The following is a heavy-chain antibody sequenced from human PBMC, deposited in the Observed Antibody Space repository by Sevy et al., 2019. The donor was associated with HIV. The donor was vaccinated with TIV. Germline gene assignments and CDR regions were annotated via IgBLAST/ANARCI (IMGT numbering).Heavy chain of an antibody. CDR3: AKGRLVQYYYYGMDV. D-gene: IGHD6-19*01. CDR2: ISSSGADT. V-gene: IGHV3-23*01. Sequence: GGSLRLSCAASGFXFSSYAMSWVRQAPGKGLEWVSAISSSGADTYYADSVKGRFTISRDNSKNTLYLQMNSLRAEDTAVYYCAKGRLVQYYYYGMDVWGQGTTVTVSS. CDR1: GFXFSSYA. J-gene: IGHJ6*02.